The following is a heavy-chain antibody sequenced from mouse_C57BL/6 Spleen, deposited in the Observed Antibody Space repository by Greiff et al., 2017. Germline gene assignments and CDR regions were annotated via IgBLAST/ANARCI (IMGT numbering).Heavy chain of an antibody. Sequence: QVQLKESGAELARPGASVKLSCKASGYTFTSYGISWVKQRPGQGLEWIGEIYPRSGNTYYNEKFKGKATLTADKSSSTAYMELRSLTSEDSAVYFCAMEVYSNYVDYWGQGTTLTVSS. CDR2: IYPRSGNT. CDR1: GYTFTSYG. V-gene: IGHV1-81*01. D-gene: IGHD2-5*01. CDR3: AMEVYSNYVDY. J-gene: IGHJ2*01.